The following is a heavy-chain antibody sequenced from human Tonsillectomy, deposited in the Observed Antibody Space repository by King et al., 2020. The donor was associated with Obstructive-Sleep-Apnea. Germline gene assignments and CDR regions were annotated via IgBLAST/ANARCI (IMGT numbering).Heavy chain of an antibody. V-gene: IGHV3-30*18. CDR3: AKDSNVWFVGGPNYFDY. CDR2: ISYDGSNK. J-gene: IGHJ4*02. Sequence: VQLVESGGGVVQPGRSLRLSCAASGFTFSSYGMHWVRQAPGKGLEWVAVISYDGSNKYYADSVKGRFTISRDNSKNTLYLQMNSLRAEDTAVYYCAKDSNVWFVGGPNYFDYWGQGTLVTVSS. D-gene: IGHD3-10*01. CDR1: GFTFSSYG.